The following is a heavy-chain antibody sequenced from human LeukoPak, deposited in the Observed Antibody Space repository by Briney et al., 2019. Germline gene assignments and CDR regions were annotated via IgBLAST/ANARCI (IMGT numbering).Heavy chain of an antibody. J-gene: IGHJ3*02. D-gene: IGHD6-13*01. Sequence: GGSLRLSCAASGFTFSSYSMNWVRQAPGKGLEWVSSISSSSSYIYYADSVKGRFTISRDNAKNSLYLQMNSLRAGDTAVYYCARSFRLDAFDIWGQGTMVTVSS. CDR2: ISSSSSYI. CDR1: GFTFSSYS. V-gene: IGHV3-21*01. CDR3: ARSFRLDAFDI.